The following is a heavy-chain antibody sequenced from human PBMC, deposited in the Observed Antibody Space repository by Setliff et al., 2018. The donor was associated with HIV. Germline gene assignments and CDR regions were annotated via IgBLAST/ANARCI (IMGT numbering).Heavy chain of an antibody. D-gene: IGHD2-15*01. Sequence: VKVSCKASGYTFTDYYIHWVRQAPGHGLEWVGRINPKSGVTSYAQNFRARVTMTRDTSSTTAYMELSTLRSDDTALYYCARDLIRVTPHGDLPFWGQGTLVTVSS. V-gene: IGHV1-2*06. CDR1: GYTFTDYY. J-gene: IGHJ4*02. CDR3: ARDLIRVTPHGDLPF. CDR2: INPKSGVT.